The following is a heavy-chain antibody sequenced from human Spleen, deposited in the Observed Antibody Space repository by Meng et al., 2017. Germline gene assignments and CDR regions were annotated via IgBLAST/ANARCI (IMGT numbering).Heavy chain of an antibody. J-gene: IGHJ4*02. V-gene: IGHV4-34*01. D-gene: IGHD4-11*01. CDR1: GGSFSDYY. CDR3: ARGPTTMAHDFDY. Sequence: QVQLRQWGAGLLKPSETLSPTWVVLGGSFSDYYWSWIRQPPGKGLEWIGEINHSGSTNYNPSLESRATISVDTSQNNLSLKLSSVTAADSAVYYCARGPTTMAHDFDYWGQGTLVTVSS. CDR2: INHSGST.